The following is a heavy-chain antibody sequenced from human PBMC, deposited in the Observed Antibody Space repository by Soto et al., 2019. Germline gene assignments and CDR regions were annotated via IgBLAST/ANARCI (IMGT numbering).Heavy chain of an antibody. CDR3: ARDGGYCSGGSCYQNNWFDP. V-gene: IGHV1-69*04. D-gene: IGHD2-15*01. J-gene: IGHJ5*02. CDR1: GYTFTTFG. CDR2: IIPILGIA. Sequence: SVKVSCKASGYTFTTFGISLVRQAPGQGLEWMGRIIPILGIANYAQKFQGRVTITADKSTSTAYVELSSLRSEDTAVYYCARDGGYCSGGSCYQNNWFDPWGQGTLVTVSS.